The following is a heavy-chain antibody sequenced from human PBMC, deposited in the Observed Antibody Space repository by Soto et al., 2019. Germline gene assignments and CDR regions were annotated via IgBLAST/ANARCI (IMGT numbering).Heavy chain of an antibody. D-gene: IGHD3-3*01. Sequence: SETLSLTCAVYGGSFSGYYWSWIRQPPGKGLEWIGEINHSGSTNYNPSLKSRVTISVDTPKNQFSLKLGSVTAADTAVYYCARITIFGALGYFDYWGQGTLVTVSS. CDR2: INHSGST. J-gene: IGHJ4*02. V-gene: IGHV4-34*01. CDR3: ARITIFGALGYFDY. CDR1: GGSFSGYY.